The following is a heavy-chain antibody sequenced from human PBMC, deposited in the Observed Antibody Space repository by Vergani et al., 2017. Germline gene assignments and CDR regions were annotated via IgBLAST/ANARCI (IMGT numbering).Heavy chain of an antibody. Sequence: EVQLLESGGGLVQPGGSLRLSCAASGFTFSSYAMSWVRQAPGKGLEWVSAISSSSSYIYYADSVKGRFTISRDNAKNSLYLQMNSLRAEDTAVYYCARDSGSYSTLDYWGQGTLVTVSS. CDR2: ISSSSSYI. CDR3: ARDSGSYSTLDY. CDR1: GFTFSSYA. V-gene: IGHV3-21*01. D-gene: IGHD1-26*01. J-gene: IGHJ4*02.